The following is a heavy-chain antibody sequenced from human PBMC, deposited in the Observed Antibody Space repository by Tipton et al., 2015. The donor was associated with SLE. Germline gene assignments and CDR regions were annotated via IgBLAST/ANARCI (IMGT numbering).Heavy chain of an antibody. CDR2: VYASGSA. CDR1: GGSISSGNYY. J-gene: IGHJ4*02. V-gene: IGHV4-61*02. Sequence: TLSLTCTVSGGSISSGNYYWSWIRQPAGKGLEWIGRVYASGSANHNPSLKSRVTISEDTSKNQFSLKLSSVTAADTAVYYCARVYSYGSLYYFDNWGQGTLVTVSS. CDR3: ARVYSYGSLYYFDN. D-gene: IGHD5-18*01.